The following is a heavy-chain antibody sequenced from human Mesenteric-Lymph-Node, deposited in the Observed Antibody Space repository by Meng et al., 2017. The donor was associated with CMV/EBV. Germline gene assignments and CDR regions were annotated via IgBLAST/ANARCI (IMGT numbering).Heavy chain of an antibody. CDR2: INSDGSST. CDR1: GFTFSSYW. V-gene: IGHV3-74*01. CDR3: ARDSFHSRITIFGVAGDDAFDI. J-gene: IGHJ3*02. D-gene: IGHD3-3*01. Sequence: GESLKISCAASGFTFSSYWMHWVRQAPGEGLVWVSRINSDGSSTNYADSVKGRFTISRDNAKNTLYLQMNSLRAEDTAVYYCARDSFHSRITIFGVAGDDAFDIWGQGTMVTVSS.